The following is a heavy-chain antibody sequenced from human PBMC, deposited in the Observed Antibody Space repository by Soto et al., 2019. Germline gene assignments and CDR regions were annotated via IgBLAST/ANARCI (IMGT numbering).Heavy chain of an antibody. CDR3: AKFSIGFATVTDYYYYGMDV. Sequence: PGGSLRLSCAASGFTFSSYAMSWVRQAPGKGLEWVSAISGSGGSTYYADSVKGRFTISRDNSKNTLYLQMNSLRAEDTAVYYCAKFSIGFATVTDYYYYGMDVWGQGTTVTVSS. CDR1: GFTFSSYA. CDR2: ISGSGGST. J-gene: IGHJ6*02. D-gene: IGHD4-17*01. V-gene: IGHV3-23*01.